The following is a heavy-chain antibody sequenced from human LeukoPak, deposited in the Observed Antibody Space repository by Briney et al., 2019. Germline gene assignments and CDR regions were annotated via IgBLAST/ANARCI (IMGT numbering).Heavy chain of an antibody. CDR2: IWYDGSNK. V-gene: IGHV3-33*01. D-gene: IGHD5-24*01. J-gene: IGHJ4*02. CDR1: GFTFSSYG. CDR3: AREARDGYNSYFDY. Sequence: PGGSLRLSCAAPGFTFSSYGWPWVGQAPGKGLQGVAVIWYDGSNKYYADSVKGRFTISRDNSKNTLYLQMNSLRAEDTAVYYCAREARDGYNSYFDYWGQGTLVTVSS.